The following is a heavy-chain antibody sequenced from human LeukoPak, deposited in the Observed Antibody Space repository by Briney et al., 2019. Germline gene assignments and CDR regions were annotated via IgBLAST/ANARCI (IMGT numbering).Heavy chain of an antibody. J-gene: IGHJ4*02. V-gene: IGHV3-53*01. D-gene: IGHD6-19*01. CDR1: GLTVSNNY. Sequence: QSGGSLRLSCAVSGLTVSNNYMSWVRQAPGKGLEWVSVIYSGGSTYYADSVKGRFTISRDNSKNTVYLQMNSLRADDTAVYYCARDRSSGWYVYDYWGQGTLVTVSS. CDR2: IYSGGST. CDR3: ARDRSSGWYVYDY.